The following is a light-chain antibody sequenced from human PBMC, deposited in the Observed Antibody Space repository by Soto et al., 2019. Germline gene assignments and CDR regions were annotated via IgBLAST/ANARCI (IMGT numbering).Light chain of an antibody. CDR2: DAS. Sequence: EIVLTQSPATLSLSPGERATLSCRASQSVSSYLAWYQQKPGQAPRLLIYDASNRATGIPARFSGSGSATDYSRNIGSLAPDGFQAYYGAQYCSWSLAFSGGTNVEVK. CDR3: AQYCSWSLA. V-gene: IGKV3-11*01. J-gene: IGKJ4*01. CDR1: QSVSSY.